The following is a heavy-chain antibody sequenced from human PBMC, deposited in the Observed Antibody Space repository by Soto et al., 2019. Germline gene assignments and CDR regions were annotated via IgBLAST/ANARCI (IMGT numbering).Heavy chain of an antibody. Sequence: GGSLRLSCAASGFTFSSYWMHWVRQAPGKGLVWVSRINSDGSSTSYADSVKGRFTISRDNAKNTLYLQMNSLSAEDTAVYYCARDIYSYGYGPFDYWGQGTLVTVSS. CDR3: ARDIYSYGYGPFDY. J-gene: IGHJ4*02. CDR2: INSDGSST. CDR1: GFTFSSYW. D-gene: IGHD5-18*01. V-gene: IGHV3-74*01.